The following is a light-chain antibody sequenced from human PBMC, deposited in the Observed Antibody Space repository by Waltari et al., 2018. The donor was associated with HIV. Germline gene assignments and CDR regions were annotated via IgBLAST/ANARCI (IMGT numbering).Light chain of an antibody. Sequence: SVLTQPPSASGTLGPRVTTSCPGSSSNVGSKPVYWFQQVPGPAPKLLIYRDYQRRSGMPDRFSGAKSGASASLTISGLRSEDEADYYCVAWDDSLSGYVFGTGTKVSVL. V-gene: IGLV1-47*01. CDR1: SSNVGSKP. J-gene: IGLJ1*01. CDR2: RDY. CDR3: VAWDDSLSGYV.